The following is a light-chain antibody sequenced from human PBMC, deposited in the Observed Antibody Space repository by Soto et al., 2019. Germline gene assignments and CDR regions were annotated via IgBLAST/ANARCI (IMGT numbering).Light chain of an antibody. CDR3: QQYNSYSQT. CDR2: DAS. J-gene: IGKJ1*01. V-gene: IGKV1-5*01. Sequence: VKMTQSPSTLSASIGDRVTITCRASQSISSWLAWYQQKPGKAPKLLIYDASSLESGVPSRFSGSGSGTEFTLTISSLQPDDFATYYCQQYNSYSQTFGQGTKV. CDR1: QSISSW.